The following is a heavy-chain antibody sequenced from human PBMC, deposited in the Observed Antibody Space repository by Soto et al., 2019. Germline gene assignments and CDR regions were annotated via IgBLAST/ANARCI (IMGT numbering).Heavy chain of an antibody. CDR1: GFTFSSYA. CDR3: AKDAGYLVPYYYGSGSYYDLDY. J-gene: IGHJ4*02. V-gene: IGHV3-23*01. Sequence: PGGSLRLSCAASGFTFSSYAMSWVRQAPGKGLEWVSAISGSGGSTYYADSVKGRFTISRDNSKNTLYLQMNSLRAEDTAVYYCAKDAGYLVPYYYGSGSYYDLDYWGQGTLVTVSS. D-gene: IGHD3-10*01. CDR2: ISGSGGST.